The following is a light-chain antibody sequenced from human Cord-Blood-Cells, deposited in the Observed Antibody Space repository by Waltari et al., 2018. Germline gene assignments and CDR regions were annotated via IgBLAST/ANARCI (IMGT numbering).Light chain of an antibody. CDR1: SSDVGGYNY. V-gene: IGLV2-14*03. CDR2: DVS. J-gene: IGLJ3*02. Sequence: QFALTQPASVSGSPGQSITIPCTGTSSDVGGYNYVSWYQQHPGKAPRLMIYDVSNRPSGVSMLFSGSKSGNTASLTISGLQAEDEADYYCSSYTSSSTWVFGGGTKLTVL. CDR3: SSYTSSSTWV.